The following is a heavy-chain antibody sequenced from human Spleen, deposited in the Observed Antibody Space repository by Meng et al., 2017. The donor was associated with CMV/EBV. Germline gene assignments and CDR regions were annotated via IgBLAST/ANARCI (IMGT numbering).Heavy chain of an antibody. D-gene: IGHD1-26*01. V-gene: IGHV3-23*03. Sequence: GESLKISCAASGFAFSTDAMTWVRQAPGKGLEWVSVIYSGGSATYHADSVKGRFNISRDNTKNMVYLHMNSLRADDTARYYWARLGSYTYYYYGMDVWGQGTTVTVSS. CDR1: GFAFSTDA. J-gene: IGHJ6*02. CDR3: ARLGSYTYYYYGMDV. CDR2: IYSGGSAT.